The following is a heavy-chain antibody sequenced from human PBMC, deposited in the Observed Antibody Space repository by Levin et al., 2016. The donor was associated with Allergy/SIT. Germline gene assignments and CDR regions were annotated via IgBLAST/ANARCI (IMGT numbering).Heavy chain of an antibody. CDR1: GGSVSSGNYH. CDR3: AREYAY. CDR2: IYHSGTT. J-gene: IGHJ4*02. V-gene: IGHV4-61*01. Sequence: SETLSLTCTVSGGSVSSGNYHWNWIRQPPGKGLEWIGLIYHSGTTKYNPSLASRVAISLDTSKNQFSLKLSFVTAADTAMYYCAREYAYWGQGTLVTVSS.